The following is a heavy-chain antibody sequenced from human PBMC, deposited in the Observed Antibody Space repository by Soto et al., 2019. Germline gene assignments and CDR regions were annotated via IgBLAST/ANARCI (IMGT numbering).Heavy chain of an antibody. V-gene: IGHV3-74*01. CDR2: IKNDGSGT. J-gene: IGHJ5*02. D-gene: IGHD2-21*02. CDR1: GFTFNYYW. Sequence: SGGSLRLSCAASGFTFNYYWMHWVRQAPGKGLVWVSRIKNDGSGTSYADSVKGRLTISRGNAKNTLYLQMNGLTAEDTAVYYCARESGDWPLNWFDPWGQRTLVTVSS. CDR3: ARESGDWPLNWFDP.